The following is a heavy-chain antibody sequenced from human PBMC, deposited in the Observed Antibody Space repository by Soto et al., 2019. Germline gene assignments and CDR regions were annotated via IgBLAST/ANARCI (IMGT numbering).Heavy chain of an antibody. CDR1: GFTFSSYA. CDR2: ISSNGGST. D-gene: IGHD2-8*01. J-gene: IGHJ4*02. V-gene: IGHV3-64D*06. Sequence: AGGSLRLSCSASGFTFSSYAMHWVRQAPGKGLEYVSAISSNGGSTYYADSVKGRFTISRDNSKNTLYLQMSSLRAEDTAVYYCVKGLLMVCSSGCPFDYWGQGTLVTVSS. CDR3: VKGLLMVCSSGCPFDY.